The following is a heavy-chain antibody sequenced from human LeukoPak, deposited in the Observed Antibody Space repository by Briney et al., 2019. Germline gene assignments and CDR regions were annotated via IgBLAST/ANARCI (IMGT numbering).Heavy chain of an antibody. D-gene: IGHD6-13*01. Sequence: GASVKVSCKASGGTFSSYAISWVRQAPGQGLEWMGGIIPIFGTANYAQKFQGRVTITADESTSTAYMELSSLRSEDTAVYYCARVALSLPLAAAGPTPQYYYYYGMDVWGQGTTVTVSS. CDR2: IIPIFGTA. J-gene: IGHJ6*02. CDR1: GGTFSSYA. CDR3: ARVALSLPLAAAGPTPQYYYYYGMDV. V-gene: IGHV1-69*01.